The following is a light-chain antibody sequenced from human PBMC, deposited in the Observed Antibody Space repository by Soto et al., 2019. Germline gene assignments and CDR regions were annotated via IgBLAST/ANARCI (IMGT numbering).Light chain of an antibody. CDR1: QSISSW. V-gene: IGKV1-5*01. Sequence: DIQMTQSPSTLSSSVENRVTITFLSSQSISSWLAWYQKKPGKAPKLLIYDASRLESGVPSRFSGSGSGTEFTLTISSLQPDDFATYYCQQYNSYPITFGQGTRLEI. J-gene: IGKJ5*01. CDR2: DAS. CDR3: QQYNSYPIT.